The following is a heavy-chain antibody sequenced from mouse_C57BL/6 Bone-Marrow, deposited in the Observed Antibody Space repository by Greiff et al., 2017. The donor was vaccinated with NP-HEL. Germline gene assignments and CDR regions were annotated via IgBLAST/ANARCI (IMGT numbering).Heavy chain of an antibody. CDR3: ARMDYYGSSYPAWFAY. D-gene: IGHD1-1*01. CDR1: GYTFTSYW. V-gene: IGHV1-72*01. J-gene: IGHJ3*01. Sequence: QVQLQQPGAELVKPGASVKLSCKASGYTFTSYWMHWVKQRPGRGLEWIGRIDPNSGGTKYNEKFKSKATLTVDKPSSTAYMQLSSLTSEGSAVYYCARMDYYGSSYPAWFAYWGQGTLVTVSA. CDR2: IDPNSGGT.